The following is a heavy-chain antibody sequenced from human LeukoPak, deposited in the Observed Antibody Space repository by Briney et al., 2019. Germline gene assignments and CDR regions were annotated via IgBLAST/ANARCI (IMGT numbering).Heavy chain of an antibody. D-gene: IGHD3-10*01. CDR1: DGSISSYY. V-gene: IGHV4-59*01. Sequence: KPSETLSLTCTVSDGSISSYYWSWIRQPPGKGLEWIGYIYYSGSTNYNPSLKSRVAISVDTSKNQFSLKLSSVTAADTAVYYCARGSYNFDYWGQGTLVTVSS. CDR2: IYYSGST. J-gene: IGHJ4*02. CDR3: ARGSYNFDY.